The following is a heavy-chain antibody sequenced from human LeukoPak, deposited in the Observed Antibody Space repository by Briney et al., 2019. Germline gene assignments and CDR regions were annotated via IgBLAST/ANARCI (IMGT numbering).Heavy chain of an antibody. Sequence: ASVKVSCKASGYTFTSYYMHWVRQAPGQGLEWMGIINPSGGSTSYAQKFQGRVTMTRDTSTSTVYMELSSLRSEDTAVYYCARVLYDSSGYYAVGLFDYWGQGTLVTVSS. CDR1: GYTFTSYY. CDR3: ARVLYDSSGYYAVGLFDY. V-gene: IGHV1-46*01. CDR2: INPSGGST. J-gene: IGHJ4*02. D-gene: IGHD3-22*01.